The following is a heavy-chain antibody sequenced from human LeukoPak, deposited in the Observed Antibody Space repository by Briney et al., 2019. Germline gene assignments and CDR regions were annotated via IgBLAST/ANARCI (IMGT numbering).Heavy chain of an antibody. CDR3: ARDISTYGSGSSQFDY. J-gene: IGHJ4*02. D-gene: IGHD3-10*01. V-gene: IGHV3-11*06. CDR2: ISGSSSYT. Sequence: GGSLRLSCAVSGFTFSDYYMIWIRQAPGKGLEWVSYISGSSSYTNYADSVKGRFTISRDNAKNSLYLQINSLRAEDTAVYYCARDISTYGSGSSQFDYWGQGTLVTVFS. CDR1: GFTFSDYY.